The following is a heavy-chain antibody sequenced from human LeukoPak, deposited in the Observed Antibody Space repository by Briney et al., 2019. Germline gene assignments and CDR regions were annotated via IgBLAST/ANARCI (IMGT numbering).Heavy chain of an antibody. CDR2: IKSQSAGGTA. J-gene: IGHJ5*02. CDR3: ARRRHWLRSHWFDP. Sequence: PGGSLRLSRAASGFTLNNAWLTWVRQAPGEGLEWVGRIKSQSAGGTADYAAPVEGRFTISRDDSKNTLYLQMNSLKIEDTAVYYCARRRHWLRSHWFDPWGQGTLVTVSS. D-gene: IGHD6-19*01. V-gene: IGHV3-15*01. CDR1: GFTLNNAW.